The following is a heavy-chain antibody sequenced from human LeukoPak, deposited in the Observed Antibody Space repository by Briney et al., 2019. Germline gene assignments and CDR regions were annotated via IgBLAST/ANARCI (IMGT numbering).Heavy chain of an antibody. CDR3: ARRVAFDI. Sequence: GSLRLSCAASGFTFSDYYWSWIRQPPGKGLEWIGEINHSGCTKYNPSLESRVSISLDTSKNHFSLRLSSVTAADTAVYYCARRVAFDIWGQGTMVTVSS. CDR1: GFTFSDYY. J-gene: IGHJ3*02. CDR2: INHSGCT. V-gene: IGHV4-34*01.